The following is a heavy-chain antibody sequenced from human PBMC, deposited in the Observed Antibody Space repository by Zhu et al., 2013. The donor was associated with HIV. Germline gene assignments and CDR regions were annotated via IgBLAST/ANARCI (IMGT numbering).Heavy chain of an antibody. CDR3: ARDHGSGRYFEY. D-gene: IGHD6-25*01. CDR1: GYTFNGYY. Sequence: QVQLVQSGAEVKKPGASMKVSCKASGYTFNGYYIHWVRQAPGQGLEWMGWINPNSGGTKYAQKFQGRVTVTRDSSISTAYMEVSRLSSDDTAVYYCARDHGSGRYFEYWGQGTLVTVSS. CDR2: INPNSGGT. V-gene: IGHV1-2*02. J-gene: IGHJ4*02.